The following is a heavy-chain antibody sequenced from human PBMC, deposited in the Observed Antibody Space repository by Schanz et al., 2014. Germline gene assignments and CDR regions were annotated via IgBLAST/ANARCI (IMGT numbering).Heavy chain of an antibody. Sequence: QVQLQESGPGLVKPSQTLSLTCTVSGGSVSSGGDHWSWIRQHPGKGLEWIGFISYSGSTYYNPSLKSRVTISVDTSKNQFSLNLSSATAADTAVYYCARDRGHGDLPGDIWGQGTMVTVSS. D-gene: IGHD4-17*01. CDR2: ISYSGST. CDR3: ARDRGHGDLPGDI. J-gene: IGHJ3*02. CDR1: GGSVSSGGDH. V-gene: IGHV4-31*03.